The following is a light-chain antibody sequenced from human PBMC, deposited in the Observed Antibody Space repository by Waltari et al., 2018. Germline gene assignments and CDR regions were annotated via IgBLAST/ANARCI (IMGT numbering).Light chain of an antibody. CDR1: QSLLYSSNNKNY. CDR3: QQYYDTPFT. Sequence: DIVMTQSPDSLAVCLGERATIYCTARQSLLYSSNNKNYLALYQQRPGQRPKLLFYWASSRETGVPDRFTAAGSGTHFTLTSTSLEAEDVAVYYCQQYYDTPFTFGPGTKVDI. J-gene: IGKJ3*01. V-gene: IGKV4-1*01. CDR2: WAS.